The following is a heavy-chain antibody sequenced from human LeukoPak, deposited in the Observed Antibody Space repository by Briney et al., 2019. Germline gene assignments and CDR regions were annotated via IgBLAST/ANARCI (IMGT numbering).Heavy chain of an antibody. D-gene: IGHD3-10*01. CDR3: AKTNYYGSGSYSPGWFDP. V-gene: IGHV4-31*03. CDR1: GGSISSGGYY. J-gene: IGHJ5*02. Sequence: SETLSLTCTVSGGSISSGGYYWSWIRRHPGKGLEWTGYIYYSGSTYYNPSLKSRVTISVDTSKNQFSLKLSSVTAADTAVYYCAKTNYYGSGSYSPGWFDPWGKGTLVTVSS. CDR2: IYYSGST.